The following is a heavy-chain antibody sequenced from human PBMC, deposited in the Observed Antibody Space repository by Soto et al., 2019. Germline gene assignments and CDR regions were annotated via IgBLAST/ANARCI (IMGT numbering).Heavy chain of an antibody. CDR3: AKGPNWKPLGYFEY. V-gene: IGHV3-23*01. Sequence: EVQLLESGGGLVQPGGSLRLSCAASGFTFSTYSMNWVRQAPGKGLGWVSAISGSGGSAFYADSMKGRFTISRDNSKNTVSLQMNSLRAEDTAVYYCAKGPNWKPLGYFEYWGQGTLVTVSS. J-gene: IGHJ4*02. D-gene: IGHD3-16*01. CDR1: GFTFSTYS. CDR2: ISGSGGSA.